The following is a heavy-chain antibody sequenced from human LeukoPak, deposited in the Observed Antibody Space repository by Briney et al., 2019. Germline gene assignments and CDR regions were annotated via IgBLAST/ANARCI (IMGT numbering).Heavy chain of an antibody. CDR2: ISSSSSFI. D-gene: IGHD2/OR15-2a*01. V-gene: IGHV3-21*01. J-gene: IGHJ6*03. CDR3: ARDSPYSTTGYMDV. Sequence: SGGSLRLSCAASGFTFNIYSMNWVRQAPGKGLEWVASISSSSSFIYYKESLKGRFTISRDNAKNSLFLQLNSLRVEDTAVYYCARDSPYSTTGYMDVWGKGTTVTVSS. CDR1: GFTFNIYS.